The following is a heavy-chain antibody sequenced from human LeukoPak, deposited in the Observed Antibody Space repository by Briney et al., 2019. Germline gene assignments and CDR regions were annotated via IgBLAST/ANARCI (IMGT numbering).Heavy chain of an antibody. V-gene: IGHV3-48*03. CDR2: ISSSGSTI. Sequence: GGSLRLSCAASGFTFSSHEMNWVRQAPGKGLEWVSYISSSGSTIYYADSVKGRFTISRDNAKNSLYLQMNSLRAEDTAVYYCARMVLMVYAPSFDYWGQGTLVTVSS. CDR1: GFTFSSHE. J-gene: IGHJ4*02. D-gene: IGHD2-8*01. CDR3: ARMVLMVYAPSFDY.